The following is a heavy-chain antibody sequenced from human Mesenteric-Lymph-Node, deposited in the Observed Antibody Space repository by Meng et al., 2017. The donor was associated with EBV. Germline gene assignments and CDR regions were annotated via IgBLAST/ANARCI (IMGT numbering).Heavy chain of an antibody. CDR1: GASFSDYY. D-gene: IGHD3-16*01. Sequence: QVKLQQWGAGLLKPSETLSLPCAVYGASFSDYYWTWIRQPPGKGLEWIGEVNHGGATIYNPSLESRVTISIDTSKNQFSLKVTSVTAADTAVYFCATLGSFASSIDPWGQGTLVTVSS. V-gene: IGHV4-34*02. CDR3: ATLGSFASSIDP. CDR2: VNHGGAT. J-gene: IGHJ5*02.